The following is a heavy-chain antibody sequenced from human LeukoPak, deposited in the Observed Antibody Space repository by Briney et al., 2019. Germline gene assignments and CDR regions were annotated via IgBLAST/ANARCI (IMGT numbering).Heavy chain of an antibody. Sequence: SVKVSCKASGGTFSSYAISWVRQAPGQGLEWMGGIIPIFGTANYAQKFQGRVTITADESTSTAYMELSSLRSEDTAVYYCARVRNKWLSKRVYSFDPWGQGTLVTVSS. V-gene: IGHV1-69*13. CDR2: IIPIFGTA. J-gene: IGHJ5*02. CDR3: ARVRNKWLSKRVYSFDP. CDR1: GGTFSSYA. D-gene: IGHD3-22*01.